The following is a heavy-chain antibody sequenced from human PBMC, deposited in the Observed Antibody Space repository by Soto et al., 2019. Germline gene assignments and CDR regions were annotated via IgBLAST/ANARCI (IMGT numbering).Heavy chain of an antibody. Sequence: QVQLQESGPGLVKPSETLSLTCTVSGGSISSYYWSWIRQPPGKGLEWIGYVYYSGSTGYNPSLKSRVTISADTSKHQLSRKRSSVTAADSAVYYCARWGVDTAMVTEWFDPWSQGSLVTVS. CDR3: ARWGVDTAMVTEWFDP. CDR1: GGSISSYY. V-gene: IGHV4-59*08. D-gene: IGHD5-18*01. CDR2: VYYSGST. J-gene: IGHJ5*02.